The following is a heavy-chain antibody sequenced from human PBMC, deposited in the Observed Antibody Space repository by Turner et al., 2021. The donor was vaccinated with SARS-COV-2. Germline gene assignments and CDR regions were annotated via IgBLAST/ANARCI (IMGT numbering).Heavy chain of an antibody. J-gene: IGHJ5*02. CDR2: IYYSGST. CDR1: GCSISRSYYY. Sequence: QLQLQESGPGLVKPSETLSLSCTVSGCSISRSYYYWGWIRQPPGKGLEWIGSIYYSGSTYYNPSLKSRVTISVDTSKNQFSLKLNSVTAADTAVYYCARHGPTSTTKAFDPWGQGTLVTVSS. D-gene: IGHD4-17*01. CDR3: ARHGPTSTTKAFDP. V-gene: IGHV4-39*01.